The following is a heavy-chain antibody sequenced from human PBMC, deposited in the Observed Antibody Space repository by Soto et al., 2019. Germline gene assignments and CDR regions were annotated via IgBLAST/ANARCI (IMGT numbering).Heavy chain of an antibody. CDR1: GFTFSSYG. CDR3: ARDPTQGWLSGVLTPSGWDV. D-gene: IGHD6-25*01. J-gene: IGHJ6*02. CDR2: MWYGGSNK. V-gene: IGHV3-33*01. Sequence: QVQLVESGGGVVQPGRSLRISCVASGFTFSSYGIHWVRQAPGKGLEWVAIMWYGGSNKYYADSVKGRFTISRDNSKNTLYLQMNSLRVEDVAVYYCARDPTQGWLSGVLTPSGWDVWGQGTTVTVSS.